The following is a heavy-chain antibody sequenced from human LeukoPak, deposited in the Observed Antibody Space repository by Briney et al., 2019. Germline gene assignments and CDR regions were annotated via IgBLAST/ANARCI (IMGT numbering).Heavy chain of an antibody. D-gene: IGHD1-26*01. V-gene: IGHV4-61*08. CDR1: GGSINSGDYY. Sequence: SETLSLTCTVSGGSINSGDYYWSWIRQPPGKGLEWIGYIYYSGSTNYNPSLKSRVTISVDTSKNQFSLKLSSVTAADTAVYYCARATPPIYSGSSPYFDYWGQGTLVTVSS. CDR2: IYYSGST. CDR3: ARATPPIYSGSSPYFDY. J-gene: IGHJ4*02.